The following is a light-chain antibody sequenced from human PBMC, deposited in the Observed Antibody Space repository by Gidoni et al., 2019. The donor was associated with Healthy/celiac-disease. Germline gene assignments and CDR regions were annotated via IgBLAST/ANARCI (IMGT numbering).Light chain of an antibody. CDR2: GNS. CDR3: QSYDSSLSGYV. CDR1: SSNIGAGYD. Sequence: QSLLTPPPSVSRAPGQRVTISCTGSSSNIGAGYDVHWYQQLPGTAPKLLIYGNSNRPSGVPDRFSGSKSGTSASLAITGLQAEDEADYYCQSYDSSLSGYVFGTGTKVTVL. J-gene: IGLJ1*01. V-gene: IGLV1-40*01.